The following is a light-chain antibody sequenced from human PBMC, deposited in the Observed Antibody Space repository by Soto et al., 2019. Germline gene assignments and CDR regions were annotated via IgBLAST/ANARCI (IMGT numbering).Light chain of an antibody. CDR1: SSDVGNYNY. CDR2: EVS. CDR3: ISYTSTSTPFV. J-gene: IGLJ1*01. V-gene: IGLV2-14*01. Sequence: QSALTQPASVSGSPGQSITISCTGASSDVGNYNYVSWYQQHPDKARKLIIYEVSNRPSGVSNRFSGFKSGNTASLTISGLQAEDEADYYCISYTSTSTPFVFGTGTKMTV.